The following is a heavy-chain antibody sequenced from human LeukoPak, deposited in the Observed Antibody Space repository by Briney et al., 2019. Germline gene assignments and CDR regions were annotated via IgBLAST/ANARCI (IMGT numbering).Heavy chain of an antibody. V-gene: IGHV4-59*01. CDR2: VFYKGST. CDR3: ARGNNYYFYYLDV. J-gene: IGHJ6*03. CDR1: GGSISSYY. Sequence: SETLSLTCSVSGGSISSYYWSWIRQSPGKGLEWIGYVFYKGSTNYNPSLKSRVSISVDTAKNQFSLRLSSVTAADTAVYYCARGNNYYFYYLDVWGKGATVTVSS.